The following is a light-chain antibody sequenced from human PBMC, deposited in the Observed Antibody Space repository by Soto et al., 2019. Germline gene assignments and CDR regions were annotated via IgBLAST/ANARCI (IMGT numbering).Light chain of an antibody. CDR2: GAS. CDR1: QSINIY. J-gene: IGKJ2*01. CDR3: QQSYRSPYT. V-gene: IGKV1-39*01. Sequence: IQLTQSPSSLSASLGDRVTVTCRASQSINIYLNWYQQKPGKAPTLLIYGASTLQSGVPSRFSGGGSRTDFTRTISSLQTEDFATYYCQQSYRSPYTFGQGTKLEI.